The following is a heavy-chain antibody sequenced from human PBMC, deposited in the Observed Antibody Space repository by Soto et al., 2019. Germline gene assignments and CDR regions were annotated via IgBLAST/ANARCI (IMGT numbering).Heavy chain of an antibody. V-gene: IGHV3-23*01. CDR2: ISGSGGST. Sequence: GGSLRLSCAASGFTFSSYAMSWVRQAPGKGLEWVSAISGSGGSTYYADSVKGRFTISRDNSKNTLYLQMTSLSAEDTAVYYCAKPSLGYYYGMDVWGQGTTVTVSS. CDR1: GFTFSSYA. J-gene: IGHJ6*02. CDR3: AKPSLGYYYGMDV.